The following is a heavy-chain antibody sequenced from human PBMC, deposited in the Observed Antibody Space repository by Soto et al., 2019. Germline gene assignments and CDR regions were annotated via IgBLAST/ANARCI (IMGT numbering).Heavy chain of an antibody. CDR1: GGGNLRDYR. V-gene: IGHV1-69*01. J-gene: IGHJ4*02. D-gene: IGHD5-12*01. Sequence: QVQLVQSGAEVKEPGSSVKVSCKASGGGNLRDYRTTWVRRAPGQGLEWMGGIIPKLGSANYAQNFQGRVTVTADESTNTVYMELRSLRSDDTALYYCARGDDGYNFGAVYWGQGTPVTVSS. CDR2: IIPKLGSA. CDR3: ARGDDGYNFGAVY.